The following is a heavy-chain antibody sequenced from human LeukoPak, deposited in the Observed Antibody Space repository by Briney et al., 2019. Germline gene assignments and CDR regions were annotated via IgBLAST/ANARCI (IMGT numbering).Heavy chain of an antibody. CDR3: ATALNSGSYYTLPAWFDY. J-gene: IGHJ4*02. Sequence: SVKVSCKASGGTFSSYAISWVRQAPGQGLEWMGGIIPIFGTANYAQKFQGRVTITTDESTSTAYMELSSLRSEDTAVYCCATALNSGSYYTLPAWFDYWGQGTLVTVSS. V-gene: IGHV1-69*05. D-gene: IGHD1-26*01. CDR2: IIPIFGTA. CDR1: GGTFSSYA.